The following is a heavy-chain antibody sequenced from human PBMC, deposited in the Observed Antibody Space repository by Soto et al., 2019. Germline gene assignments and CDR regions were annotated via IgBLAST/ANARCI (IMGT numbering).Heavy chain of an antibody. D-gene: IGHD3-16*02. Sequence: EVQLLESGGGLVQPGGSLRLSCAASGFTFSSYAMSWVRQAPGKGLEWVSAISGSGGSTYYADSVKGRFTISRDNSKNTLHLQMNSLRAEDTAVYYCAKTLMITFGGVIGPFDYWGQGTLVTASS. J-gene: IGHJ4*02. CDR1: GFTFSSYA. CDR2: ISGSGGST. V-gene: IGHV3-23*01. CDR3: AKTLMITFGGVIGPFDY.